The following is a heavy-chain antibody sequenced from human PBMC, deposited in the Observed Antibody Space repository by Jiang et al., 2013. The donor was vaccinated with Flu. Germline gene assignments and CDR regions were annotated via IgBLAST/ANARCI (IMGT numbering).Heavy chain of an antibody. CDR3: ARHSSRTRPSFDY. CDR1: GASISSSSYY. D-gene: IGHD3-10*01. V-gene: IGHV4-39*01. CDR2: IYYNGST. Sequence: GPGLVKPSETLSLTCAVSGASISSSSYYWGWIRQSPGKGLEWIGSIYYNGSTYYNPSLKSRVTMSVDTSKNQFSLKLSSVTATDSAMYYCARHSSRTRPSFDYWGQGTQVTVSS. J-gene: IGHJ4*02.